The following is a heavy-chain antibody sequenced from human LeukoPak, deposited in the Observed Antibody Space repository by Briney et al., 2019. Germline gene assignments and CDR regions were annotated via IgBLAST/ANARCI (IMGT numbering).Heavy chain of an antibody. Sequence: PSETLSLTCAVYSGSFSPNYGSWFRQSPGKGLEWIGELNDRGSTRYNPSLKSRVTISVDSSKNQFSLRLTSVTAADTAVYYCATSEKIWAGSRYNEYMDVWGKGTTVTVSS. V-gene: IGHV4-34*01. J-gene: IGHJ6*03. CDR2: LNDRGST. CDR3: ATSEKIWAGSRYNEYMDV. CDR1: SGSFSPNY. D-gene: IGHD5-24*01.